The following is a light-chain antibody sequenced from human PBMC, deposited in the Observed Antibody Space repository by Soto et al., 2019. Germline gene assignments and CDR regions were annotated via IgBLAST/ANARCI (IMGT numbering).Light chain of an antibody. Sequence: QSVLTQPASVSGSPGQSITISCSGTSSNIGGYNVVSWYQQHPGKAPKVIVYEGIKRPSGVSDRFSGSTSGSTASLTISGLQAEDEAEYYCCSYGGATTYVFGSGTKLTVL. CDR1: SSNIGGYNV. J-gene: IGLJ1*01. CDR3: CSYGGATTYV. CDR2: EGI. V-gene: IGLV2-23*01.